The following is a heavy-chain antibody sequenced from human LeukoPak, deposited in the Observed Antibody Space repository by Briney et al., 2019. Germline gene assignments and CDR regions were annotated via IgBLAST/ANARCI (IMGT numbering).Heavy chain of an antibody. V-gene: IGHV3-30-3*01. D-gene: IGHD6-13*01. CDR1: GLTFSTYA. Sequence: GGSLRLSCAASGLTFSTYAMDWVRQAPGKGLEWVAVISYDGSNKYYANSVKGRFTVSRDNSKNTLYLQMNSLRAEDTAVYYCASTGKGYSSSWYTNYWGQGTLVTVSS. J-gene: IGHJ4*02. CDR2: ISYDGSNK. CDR3: ASTGKGYSSSWYTNY.